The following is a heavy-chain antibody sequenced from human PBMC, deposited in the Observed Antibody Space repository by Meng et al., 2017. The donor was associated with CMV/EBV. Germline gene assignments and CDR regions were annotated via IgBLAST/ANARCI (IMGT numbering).Heavy chain of an antibody. V-gene: IGHV3-23*03. CDR3: ARDIPLARASAAIAPRKIYYGMDV. D-gene: IGHD2-2*02. CDR2: IYSGGSST. J-gene: IGHJ6*02. Sequence: GGSLRLSCAASGFTFSSYAMSWVRQAPGKGLEWVSVIYSGGSSTYYADSVKGRFTISRDNAKNSLYLQMNSLRAEDTAVYYCARDIPLARASAAIAPRKIYYGMDVWGQGTTVTVSS. CDR1: GFTFSSYA.